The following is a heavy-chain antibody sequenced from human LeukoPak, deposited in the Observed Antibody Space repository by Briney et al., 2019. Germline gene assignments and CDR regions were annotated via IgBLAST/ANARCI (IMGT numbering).Heavy chain of an antibody. V-gene: IGHV1-2*02. J-gene: IGHJ3*02. Sequence: ASVKVSCKASGYTFTGYYMHWVRQAPGQGLEWMGWINPNSGGTNYAQKFQGRVTMTRDTSISTAYMELSRLRSDDTAVYYCARDSGWYEGAFDIWSQGTMVTVSS. CDR1: GYTFTGYY. CDR3: ARDSGWYEGAFDI. CDR2: INPNSGGT. D-gene: IGHD6-19*01.